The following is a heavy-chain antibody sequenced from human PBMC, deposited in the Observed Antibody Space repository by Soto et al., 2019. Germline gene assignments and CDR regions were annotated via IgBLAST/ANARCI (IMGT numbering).Heavy chain of an antibody. CDR3: TTEASPFDY. Sequence: GGSLRLCCAASGSTFTNAWMSWVRQAPGKGLEWVGRIKSRSDDGTTNYAAPVKGRFTISRDDSNNMLYLQMNSLKSEDTAVYYCTTEASPFDYWGQGTLVTVSS. J-gene: IGHJ4*02. CDR2: IKSRSDDGTT. V-gene: IGHV3-15*01. D-gene: IGHD6-6*01. CDR1: GSTFTNAW.